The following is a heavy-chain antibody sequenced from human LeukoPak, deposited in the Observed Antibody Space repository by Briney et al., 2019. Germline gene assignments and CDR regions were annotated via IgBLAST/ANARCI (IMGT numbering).Heavy chain of an antibody. CDR2: IYTSGST. CDR3: ARLGAYYDILTGYSPLSWFDP. J-gene: IGHJ5*02. CDR1: GGSISSGSYY. D-gene: IGHD3-9*01. Sequence: SETLSLTCTVSGGSISSGSYYWSWIRQPAGKGLEWIGRIYTSGSTNYNPSLKSRVTISVDTSKNQFSLKLSSVTAADTAVYYCARLGAYYDILTGYSPLSWFDPWGQGTLVTVSS. V-gene: IGHV4-61*02.